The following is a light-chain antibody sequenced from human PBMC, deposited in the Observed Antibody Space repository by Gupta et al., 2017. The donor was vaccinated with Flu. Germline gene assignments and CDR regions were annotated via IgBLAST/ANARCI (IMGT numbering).Light chain of an antibody. CDR3: QVWDSSSDLGV. V-gene: IGLV3-21*03. Sequence: SYLLTQPPSVSVAPGKTARITCGGNNIGSKSVHWYQQKPGQAPVLVVYDDSARPSGIPERFSGANSGNTATLTISRVEAGEEADYYCQVWDSSSDLGVFGGGTKLTVL. J-gene: IGLJ2*01. CDR1: NIGSKS. CDR2: DDS.